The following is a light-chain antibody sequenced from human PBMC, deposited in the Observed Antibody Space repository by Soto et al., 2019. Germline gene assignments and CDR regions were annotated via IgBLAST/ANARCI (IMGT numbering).Light chain of an antibody. CDR2: INSDGSH. V-gene: IGLV4-69*01. Sequence: QSVLTQSPSASASLGASVKLTCTLTSGHSYYGIAWHQQQPEKGPRFLMKINSDGSHIKGDGIPDRFSGSSSGAERYLTISSLQADDEADYYCQTWDTGIWVFGGGTKLTVL. CDR1: SGHSYYG. J-gene: IGLJ3*02. CDR3: QTWDTGIWV.